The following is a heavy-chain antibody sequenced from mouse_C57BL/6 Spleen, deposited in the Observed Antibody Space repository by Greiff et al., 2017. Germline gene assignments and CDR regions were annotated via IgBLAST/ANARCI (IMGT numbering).Heavy chain of an antibody. V-gene: IGHV6-6*01. CDR3: TRPTTVVADYYAMDY. CDR1: GFTFSDAW. Sequence: EVKLVESGGGLVQPGGSMKLSCAASGFTFSDAWMDWVRQSPEKGLEWVAEIRNKANNHATYYAESVKGRFTISRDDSKSSVYLQMNSLRAEDTGIYYCTRPTTVVADYYAMDYWGQGTSVTVSS. J-gene: IGHJ4*01. D-gene: IGHD1-1*01. CDR2: IRNKANNHAT.